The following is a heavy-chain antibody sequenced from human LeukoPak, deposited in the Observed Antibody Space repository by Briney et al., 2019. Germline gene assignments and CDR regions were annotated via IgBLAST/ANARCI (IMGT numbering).Heavy chain of an antibody. CDR3: ARDLGAAGTARDAFDI. CDR2: TKQDGSEN. CDR1: GFTFSGYS. D-gene: IGHD6-13*01. Sequence: GGSLRLSCVASGFTFSGYSMSWVRQAPGKGLEWVAHTKQDGSENYYVGSVQGRFTISRDNAKNTLYLQMNSLRAEDTAVYYCARDLGAAGTARDAFDIWGQGTMVTVSS. V-gene: IGHV3-7*01. J-gene: IGHJ3*02.